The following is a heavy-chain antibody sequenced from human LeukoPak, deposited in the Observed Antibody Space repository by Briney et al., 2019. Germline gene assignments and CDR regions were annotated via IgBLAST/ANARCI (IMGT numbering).Heavy chain of an antibody. CDR2: ISSSGSTI. D-gene: IGHD1-26*01. CDR3: ASRGWGGSYYFDY. V-gene: IGHV3-48*03. Sequence: GGSLRLSCAASGFTFSSYEMNWVRQAPGKGLEWVSYISSSGSTIYYADSVKGRFTISRDNAKNSLYLQMNSLRAEDTAVYYCASRGWGGSYYFDYWGQGTLVTVSS. CDR1: GFTFSSYE. J-gene: IGHJ4*02.